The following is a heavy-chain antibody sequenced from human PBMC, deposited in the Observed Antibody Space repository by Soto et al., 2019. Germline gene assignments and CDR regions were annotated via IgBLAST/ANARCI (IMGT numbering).Heavy chain of an antibody. V-gene: IGHV3-23*01. J-gene: IGHJ4*02. CDR2: ISGSGDVT. CDR3: APTGFDD. Sequence: PGGSLRLSCAASGFTFSSYDLSWVRQAPGKGLEWVSLISGSGDVTTYADSVKGRFTISRDNSKNTLYLQMNSLRAEDTAVYYCAPTGFDDWGQGTLVTVSS. D-gene: IGHD1-1*01. CDR1: GFTFSSYD.